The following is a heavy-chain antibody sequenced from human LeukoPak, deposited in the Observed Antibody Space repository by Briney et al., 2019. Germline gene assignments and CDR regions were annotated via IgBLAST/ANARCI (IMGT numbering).Heavy chain of an antibody. CDR3: ARDLSETIVVVPAAISGSFDY. D-gene: IGHD2-2*02. V-gene: IGHV3-7*01. CDR1: GLTFSSYS. Sequence: GGSLRLSCAASGLTFSSYSMNWVRQAPGKGLEWVANIKQDGSEKYYVDSVKGRFTISRDNAKNSLYLQMNSLRAEDTAVYYCARDLSETIVVVPAAISGSFDYWGQGTLVTVSS. J-gene: IGHJ4*02. CDR2: IKQDGSEK.